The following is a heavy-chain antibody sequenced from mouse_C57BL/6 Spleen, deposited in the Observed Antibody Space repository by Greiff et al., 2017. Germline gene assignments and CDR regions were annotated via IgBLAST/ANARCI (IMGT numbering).Heavy chain of an antibody. CDR3: RRGRRGSMDY. CDR2: INPNNGGT. J-gene: IGHJ4*01. Sequence: VQLQQSGPELVKPGASVKISCKASGYTFTDYYMNWVKQSHGKSLEWIGDINPNNGGTSYNQKFKGKATLTVDKSSSTAYMELRSLTSEDSAVYYGRRGRRGSMDYWGQGTSVTVSS. V-gene: IGHV1-26*01. CDR1: GYTFTDYY.